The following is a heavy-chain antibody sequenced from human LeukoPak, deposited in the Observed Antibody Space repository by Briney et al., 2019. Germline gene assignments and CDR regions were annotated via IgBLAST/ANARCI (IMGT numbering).Heavy chain of an antibody. CDR1: GFTFSSYA. D-gene: IGHD5-18*01. Sequence: GGSLRLSCAASGFTFSSYAMHWVRQAPGKGLEWVAVISYDGSNKYYADSMKGRFTISRDNSKNTLYLQMNSLRAEDTAVYYCARDEYSYGYYYYGMDVWGQGTTVTVSS. CDR3: ARDEYSYGYYYYGMDV. J-gene: IGHJ6*02. CDR2: ISYDGSNK. V-gene: IGHV3-30-3*01.